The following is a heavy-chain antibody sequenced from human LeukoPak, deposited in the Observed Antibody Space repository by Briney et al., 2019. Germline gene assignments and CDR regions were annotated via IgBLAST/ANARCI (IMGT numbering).Heavy chain of an antibody. J-gene: IGHJ4*02. CDR3: ARDDILTGLATFDY. CDR1: GYTFTSYG. V-gene: IGHV1-18*01. CDR2: ISAYNGNT. D-gene: IGHD3-9*01. Sequence: GASVKVSCKASGYTFTSYGISWVRQAPGQGLEWMRWISAYNGNTNYAQKLQGRVTMTTDTSTSTAYMELRSLRSDDTAVYYCARDDILTGLATFDYWGQGTLVTVSS.